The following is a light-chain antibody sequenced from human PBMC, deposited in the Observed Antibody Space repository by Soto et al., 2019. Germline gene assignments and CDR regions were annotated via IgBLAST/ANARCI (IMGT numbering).Light chain of an antibody. CDR1: SSDVGGYNY. V-gene: IGLV2-14*01. CDR3: NSYTGSGIV. J-gene: IGLJ1*01. CDR2: EVS. Sequence: VLTQPASVSGSPGQSITISCTGTSSDVGGYNYVSWYQHHPGKAPKLMIYEVSNRPSGVSYRFSGSKSGNTASLTISGLQAEDEADYYCNSYTGSGIVFGTGTKVTVL.